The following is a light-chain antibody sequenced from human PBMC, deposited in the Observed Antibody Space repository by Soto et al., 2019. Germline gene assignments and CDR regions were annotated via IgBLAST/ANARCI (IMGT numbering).Light chain of an antibody. CDR2: DSN. CDR3: SSYTTSSTRV. Sequence: QSVLTQPPSVSAAPGQNISISCSGSLSNVARADVSWYQHIPGTAPKLLIFDSNSRPSGIPDRFSGSKSGNTASLTISGLQAEDEADYYCSSYTTSSTRVFGPGTKLTVL. J-gene: IGLJ1*01. V-gene: IGLV1-51*01. CDR1: LSNVARAD.